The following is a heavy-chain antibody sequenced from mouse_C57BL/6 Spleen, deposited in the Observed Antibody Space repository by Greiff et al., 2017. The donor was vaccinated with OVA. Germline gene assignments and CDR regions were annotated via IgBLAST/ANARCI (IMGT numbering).Heavy chain of an antibody. CDR1: GYTFTSYD. J-gene: IGHJ4*01. D-gene: IGHD1-1*01. V-gene: IGHV1-85*01. CDR2: IYPRDGST. CDR3: ARGDDYYRSSPLAVDY. Sequence: VQLQQSGPELVKPGASVKLSCKASGYTFTSYDINWVKQRPGQGLEWIGWIYPRDGSTKYNEKFKGKATLTVDTSSSTAYMELHSLTSEDSAVYFCARGDDYYRSSPLAVDYWGQGTSVTVSS.